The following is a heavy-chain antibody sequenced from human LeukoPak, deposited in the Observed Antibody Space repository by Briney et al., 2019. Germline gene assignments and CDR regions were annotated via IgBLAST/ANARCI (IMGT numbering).Heavy chain of an antibody. Sequence: GGSLRLSCSASGFTFSSLGMHWVRQAPGKGLEHVSTIGSDGDSTYYADSVKDRFTISRDNSKNALYLQMNSLRAEDTAVYYCARGAGYNYPYYFDYWGQGTLVTVSS. CDR2: IGSDGDST. J-gene: IGHJ4*02. CDR1: GFTFSSLG. D-gene: IGHD5-24*01. V-gene: IGHV3-64*04. CDR3: ARGAGYNYPYYFDY.